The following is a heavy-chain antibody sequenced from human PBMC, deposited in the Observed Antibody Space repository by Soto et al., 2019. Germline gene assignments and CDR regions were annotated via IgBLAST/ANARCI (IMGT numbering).Heavy chain of an antibody. CDR1: GFTFSSYG. D-gene: IGHD3-3*01. J-gene: IGHJ6*02. CDR2: ISYDGSNK. Sequence: PGGSLRLSCAASGFTFSSYGMHWVRQAPGKGLEWVAVISYDGSNKYYADSVKGRFTISRDNSKNTLYLQMNSLRAEDTAVYYCAKERGPRSGYYYYYGMDVWGQGTTVTVSS. CDR3: AKERGPRSGYYYYYGMDV. V-gene: IGHV3-30*18.